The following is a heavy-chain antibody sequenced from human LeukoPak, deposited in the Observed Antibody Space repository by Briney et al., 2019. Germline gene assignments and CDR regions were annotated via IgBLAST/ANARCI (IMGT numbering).Heavy chain of an antibody. CDR2: ISSSSSYI. CDR3: ARDKSSGSYSGSLFDY. Sequence: GGSLRLSCAASGFTFSSYSMNWVRQAPGKGLEWVSSISSSSSYIYYADSVKGRFTISRDNAKNSLYLQMNSLRAEDTAVYYCARDKSSGSYSGSLFDYWGQGTLVTASS. CDR1: GFTFSSYS. J-gene: IGHJ4*02. V-gene: IGHV3-21*01. D-gene: IGHD1-26*01.